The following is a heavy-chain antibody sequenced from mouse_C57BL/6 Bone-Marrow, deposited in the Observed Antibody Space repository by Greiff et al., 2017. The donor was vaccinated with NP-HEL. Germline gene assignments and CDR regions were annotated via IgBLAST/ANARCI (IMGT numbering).Heavy chain of an antibody. Sequence: QVQLQQSGAELVKPGASVKLSCKASGYTFTSYWMHWVKQRPGQGLEWIGMIHPNSGSTNYNEKFKSKATLTVDKSSSTAYMQLSSLTSEDSAVYYCARGGYYGFLDYWGQGTTLTVSS. CDR1: GYTFTSYW. CDR3: ARGGYYGFLDY. V-gene: IGHV1-64*01. CDR2: IHPNSGST. D-gene: IGHD2-3*01. J-gene: IGHJ2*01.